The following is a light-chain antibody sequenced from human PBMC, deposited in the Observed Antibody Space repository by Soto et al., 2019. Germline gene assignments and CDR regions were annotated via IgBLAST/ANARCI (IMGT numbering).Light chain of an antibody. J-gene: IGLJ3*02. Sequence: QSVLTQPPSVSGAPGQRVTISCTGSSSNIGAGYDVQWYQQVPGTAPKLLIYGYTTRPSGVPDRFSGSKSGTSASLAITGLQAEDEADYYCQSYESSLSGWMFGGGTKRTVL. CDR2: GYT. CDR1: SSNIGAGYD. V-gene: IGLV1-40*01. CDR3: QSYESSLSGWM.